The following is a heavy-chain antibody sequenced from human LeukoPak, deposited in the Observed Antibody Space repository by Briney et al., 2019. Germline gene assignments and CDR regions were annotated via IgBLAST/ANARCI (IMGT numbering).Heavy chain of an antibody. D-gene: IGHD3-3*01. CDR2: ISAYNGNT. CDR1: GYTFTGYG. Sequence: ASVKVSCKASGYTFTGYGISWVRQAPGQGLEWMGWISAYNGNTNYAQKLQGRVTMTTDTSTSTAYMELRSLRSDDTAVYYCARDAPEWPTTYYYYGMDVWGQGTTVTVSS. V-gene: IGHV1-18*01. CDR3: ARDAPEWPTTYYYYGMDV. J-gene: IGHJ6*02.